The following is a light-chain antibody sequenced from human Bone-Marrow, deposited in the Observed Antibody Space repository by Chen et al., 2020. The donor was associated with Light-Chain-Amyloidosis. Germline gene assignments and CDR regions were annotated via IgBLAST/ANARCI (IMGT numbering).Light chain of an antibody. CDR1: QTISSNY. J-gene: IGKJ4*01. CDR3: QQYGTSPLT. V-gene: IGKV3-20*01. Sequence: EIVLTQSPGTLSLSPGEGANLSCRASQTISSNYLTWYQQKFSQAPRLLIYGSSSRATGIPDRFTGSGSGTAFTITINRLEPEDFAMYYCQQYGTSPLTFGGGTKVEIK. CDR2: GSS.